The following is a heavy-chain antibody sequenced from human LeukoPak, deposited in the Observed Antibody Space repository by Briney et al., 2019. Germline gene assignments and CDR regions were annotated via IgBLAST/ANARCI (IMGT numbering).Heavy chain of an antibody. V-gene: IGHV3-9*01. J-gene: IGHJ6*02. D-gene: IGHD1-26*01. CDR3: TKDVAPGGADV. CDR1: GLSLDTYA. CDR2: LSLDTDRI. Sequence: PGRSLRLTCAVSGLSLDTYAILGVRQAPGKGLEWVSGLSLDTDRIGYGDSVKGRFTVSRDHTKNSVYLQMNSLTPEDSALYFCTKDVAPGGADVWGQGTTVTVSS.